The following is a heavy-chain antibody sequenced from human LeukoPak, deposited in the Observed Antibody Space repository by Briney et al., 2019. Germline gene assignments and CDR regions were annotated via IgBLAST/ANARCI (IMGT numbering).Heavy chain of an antibody. CDR2: ISAYSGNT. J-gene: IGHJ4*02. Sequence: APVKVSCKASGYTFTNYGISWVRQAPGQGLEWMAWISAYSGNTEYAQKMQGRVTMTTDHSTSTAYMELRNLISDDSAVYFCARDAVSTVTAGGIDYWGQGTLVTVSS. V-gene: IGHV1-18*01. CDR1: GYTFTNYG. D-gene: IGHD2-21*02. CDR3: ARDAVSTVTAGGIDY.